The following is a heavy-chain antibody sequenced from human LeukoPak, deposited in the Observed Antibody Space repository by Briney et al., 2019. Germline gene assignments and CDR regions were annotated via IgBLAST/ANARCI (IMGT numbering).Heavy chain of an antibody. Sequence: PSETLSLTCTVSGGSISTYYWSWIRQPPGKELEWLGYIYSSGSTNYNPSLKSRVTISVDTSKNQFSLKLSSVTAADTAVYYCARVLGSGYSDYWGQGTLVTVSS. J-gene: IGHJ4*02. D-gene: IGHD2-15*01. CDR3: ARVLGSGYSDY. CDR1: GGSISTYY. CDR2: IYSSGST. V-gene: IGHV4-59*01.